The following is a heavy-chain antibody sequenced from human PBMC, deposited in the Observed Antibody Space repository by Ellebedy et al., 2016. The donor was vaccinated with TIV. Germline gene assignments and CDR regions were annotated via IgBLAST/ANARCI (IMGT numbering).Heavy chain of an antibody. CDR3: ARGGKGLDF. J-gene: IGHJ3*01. V-gene: IGHV3-13*01. CDR2: IGRSDDS. Sequence: GESLKISCAASGFTFTSYDMHWVRQAPGKGLEWVSSIGRSDDSYYAGSVKGRFTISREDAKNSLYLQMNSLGAGATAVYYCARGGKGLDFWGQGTMVTVSS. CDR1: GFTFTSYD.